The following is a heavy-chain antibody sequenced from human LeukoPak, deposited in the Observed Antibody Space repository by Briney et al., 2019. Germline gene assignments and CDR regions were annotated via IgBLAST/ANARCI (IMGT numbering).Heavy chain of an antibody. CDR1: GGSTSSYY. V-gene: IGHV4-59*05. J-gene: IGHJ5*02. CDR2: IYYSGST. Sequence: SETLSLTCTVSGGSTSSYYWSWIRQPPGKGLEWIGSIYYSGSTYYNPSLKSRVTISVDTSKNQFSLKLSSVTAADTAVYYCARHVEVQLSGWYGNWFDPWGQGTLVTVSS. D-gene: IGHD6-19*01. CDR3: ARHVEVQLSGWYGNWFDP.